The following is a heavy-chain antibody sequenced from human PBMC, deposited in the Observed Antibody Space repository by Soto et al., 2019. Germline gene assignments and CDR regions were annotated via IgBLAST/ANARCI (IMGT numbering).Heavy chain of an antibody. V-gene: IGHV1-18*01. J-gene: IGHJ6*03. CDR1: GYTFRSYG. CDR3: AKADSNYAGRFSYHYMDF. D-gene: IGHD4-4*01. CDR2: ISGYNGNT. Sequence: GASVKVSCKASGYTFRSYGISWVRQAPGQGLEWMGWISGYNGNTHYSQKFQGKVTMTTDTSTSTAYMELRNLRSDDTAVYYCAKADSNYAGRFSYHYMDFWGTGTMVTVSS.